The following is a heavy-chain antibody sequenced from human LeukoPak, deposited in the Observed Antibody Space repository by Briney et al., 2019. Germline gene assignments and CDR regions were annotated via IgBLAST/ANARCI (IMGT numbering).Heavy chain of an antibody. CDR2: IYASGST. V-gene: IGHV4-4*09. Sequence: PSETLSLTCTVSGGSISSYYWSWIRQPPGKGLAWIGYIYASGSTNYNPSLKSRVTISVDMSKNQFSLKLYSVTAADTAVYYCARVDSAEKRDFDYWGQGTLVTVSS. CDR3: ARVDSAEKRDFDY. J-gene: IGHJ4*02. D-gene: IGHD3-22*01. CDR1: GGSISSYY.